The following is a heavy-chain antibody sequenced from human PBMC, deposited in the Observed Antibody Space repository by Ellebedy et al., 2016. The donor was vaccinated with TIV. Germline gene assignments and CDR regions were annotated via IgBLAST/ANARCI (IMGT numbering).Heavy chain of an antibody. CDR3: ARYCSGGSCYPDLRGMDV. CDR1: GGSISSSSYY. V-gene: IGHV4-39*01. Sequence: SETLSLXCTVSGGSISSSSYYWGWIRQPPGKGLEWIGSIYYSGSTYYNPSLKSRVTISVDTSKNQFSLKLSSVTAADTAVYYCARYCSGGSCYPDLRGMDVWGQGTTVTVSS. CDR2: IYYSGST. D-gene: IGHD2-15*01. J-gene: IGHJ6*02.